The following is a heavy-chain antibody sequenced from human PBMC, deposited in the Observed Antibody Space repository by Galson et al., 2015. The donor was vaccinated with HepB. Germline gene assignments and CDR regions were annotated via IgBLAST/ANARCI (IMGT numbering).Heavy chain of an antibody. V-gene: IGHV1-2*02. CDR1: GYTFTDYY. Sequence: SVKVSCKASGYTFTDYYMHWVRQAPGQGLEWMGWINPHSGGTNYAQKFQGRVTMTRDTSISTAYMILSRLRSDDTAIYYCARDRRYCTSSSCYSVWFDYWGQGTLVTVSS. CDR2: INPHSGGT. D-gene: IGHD2-2*01. J-gene: IGHJ4*02. CDR3: ARDRRYCTSSSCYSVWFDY.